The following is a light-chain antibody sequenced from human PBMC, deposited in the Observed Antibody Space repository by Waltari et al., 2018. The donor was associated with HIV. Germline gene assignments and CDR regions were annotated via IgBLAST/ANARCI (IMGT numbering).Light chain of an antibody. Sequence: QSVLAQPPSASGTPGQRVTISCSRSTSTIGGNTVSWYQQLPGTAPKLLIYSNSERPSGVPDRLSGSTSGTSASLVISGLQSEDEADYYCAAWDDSLKGGAFGTGTKVTVL. CDR1: TSTIGGNT. V-gene: IGLV1-44*01. J-gene: IGLJ1*01. CDR2: SNS. CDR3: AAWDDSLKGGA.